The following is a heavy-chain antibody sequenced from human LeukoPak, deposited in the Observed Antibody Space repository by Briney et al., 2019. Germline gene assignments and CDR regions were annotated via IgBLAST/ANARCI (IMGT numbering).Heavy chain of an antibody. Sequence: GSLRLSCAASGFTFSSDWMHWVRQPPGKGLEWVGSGYYSGRSYYTQSLKSRVTISVDTSKNQFSLKLYSVTAADTAVYYCARLLAAAQTDYFDYWGQGTKVTVSS. CDR2: GYYSGRS. CDR1: GFTFSSDW. J-gene: IGHJ4*02. D-gene: IGHD6-6*01. CDR3: ARLLAAAQTDYFDY. V-gene: IGHV4-39*01.